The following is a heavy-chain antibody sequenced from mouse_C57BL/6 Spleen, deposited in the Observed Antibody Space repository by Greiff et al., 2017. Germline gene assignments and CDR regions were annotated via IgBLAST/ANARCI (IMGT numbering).Heavy chain of an antibody. CDR1: GYTFTDYN. CDR3: AKGEYYGSSWGFAY. Sequence: VQLQQSGPELVKPGASVKMSCKASGYTFTDYNMHWVKQSPGKSLEWIGYINPNNGGTSYNQKFKGKATLTVNTSSSTAYMALRSLTSEDSAVYYCAKGEYYGSSWGFAYWGQGTLVTVSA. D-gene: IGHD1-1*01. V-gene: IGHV1-22*01. J-gene: IGHJ3*01. CDR2: INPNNGGT.